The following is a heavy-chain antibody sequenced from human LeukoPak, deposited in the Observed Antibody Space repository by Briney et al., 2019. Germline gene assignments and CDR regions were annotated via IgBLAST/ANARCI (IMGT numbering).Heavy chain of an antibody. CDR3: ARVLTDSRGWYHFDY. CDR1: GFTFNSYA. CDR2: ISAGGVTT. Sequence: GGSLRLSCAASGFTFNSYAMSWVRQFPGKGLEWVSGISAGGVTTYYADSVKGRFTISRDNARSSLYLQMNSLRDEDTAVYYCARVLTDSRGWYHFDYWGQGTLVTVSS. V-gene: IGHV3-23*01. J-gene: IGHJ4*02. D-gene: IGHD6-19*01.